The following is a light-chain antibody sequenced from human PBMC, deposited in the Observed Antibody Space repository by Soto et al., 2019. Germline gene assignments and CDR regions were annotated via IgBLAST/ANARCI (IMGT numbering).Light chain of an antibody. V-gene: IGKV3-15*01. CDR2: DAS. J-gene: IGKJ4*01. CDR1: QSVRRN. Sequence: ERVMTQSPASLSVSPGEGATLSCRARQSVRRNLAWYQQKPGQAPRLLIYDASTRATCVPAMFSGGRSGTECTLTICSLQSEDFAFYYCQQCNNWPRTFGGGTKVDSK. CDR3: QQCNNWPRT.